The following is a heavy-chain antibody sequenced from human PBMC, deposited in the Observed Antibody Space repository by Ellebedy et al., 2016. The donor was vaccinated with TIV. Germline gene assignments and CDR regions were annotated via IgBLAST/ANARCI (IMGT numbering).Heavy chain of an antibody. CDR1: GFTFSKSW. V-gene: IGHV3-15*07. CDR2: IKSKADGETT. CDR3: TTGAVATSGDPGVVFDI. Sequence: GGSLRLXXVASGFTFSKSWVNWVRQAPGKGLEWVGRIKSKADGETTDYPAPVKGRFIISRDDSRDTMYLQMNDLKTEDSALYYCTTGAVATSGDPGVVFDIWGQGTMVTVSS. J-gene: IGHJ3*02. D-gene: IGHD6-25*01.